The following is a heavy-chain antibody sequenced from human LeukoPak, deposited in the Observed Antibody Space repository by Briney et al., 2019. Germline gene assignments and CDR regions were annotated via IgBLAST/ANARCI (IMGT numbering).Heavy chain of an antibody. Sequence: PSETLSLTCVVYGGAFSGYYWSWIRQPPGKGLEWIGEINHRGSTNYNPSLKGRVSISVDTSKNQFSLKLSSVTAADTAVYYCARRTGYSSSWYHHWFDPWGQGTLVTVSS. CDR3: ARRTGYSSSWYHHWFDP. V-gene: IGHV4-34*01. CDR2: INHRGST. CDR1: GGAFSGYY. J-gene: IGHJ5*02. D-gene: IGHD6-13*01.